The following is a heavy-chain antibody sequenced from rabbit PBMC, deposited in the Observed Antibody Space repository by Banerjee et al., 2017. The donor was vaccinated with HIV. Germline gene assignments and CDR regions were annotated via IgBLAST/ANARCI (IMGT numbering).Heavy chain of an antibody. CDR3: ARGYGGYDYAHNL. CDR2: IYTSSTGST. J-gene: IGHJ4*01. V-gene: IGHV1S45*01. Sequence: QEQLEESGGGLVQPEGSLTLTCTASGFSFSSYYYMCWVRQAPGKGLEWIACIYTSSTGSTYYATWAKGRFTISKTSSTTVTLQMTSLTAADTATYFCARGYGGYDYAHNLWGPGTLVTVS. D-gene: IGHD6-1*01. CDR1: GFSFSSYYY.